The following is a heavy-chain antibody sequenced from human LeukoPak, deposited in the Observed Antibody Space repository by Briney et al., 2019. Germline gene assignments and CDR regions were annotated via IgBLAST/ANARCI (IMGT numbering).Heavy chain of an antibody. V-gene: IGHV3-33*01. D-gene: IGHD4-17*01. CDR2: IWYDGSNR. Sequence: GRSLRLSCAASGFSFSNYDMHWVRQAPGKGLEWVAVIWYDGSNRYYADSVKGRFTISRDNSKNTLYLQMNSLRVEDTAVYYCARGDPTVTTKQNFDYWGQGTLVTVSS. CDR3: ARGDPTVTTKQNFDY. CDR1: GFSFSNYD. J-gene: IGHJ4*02.